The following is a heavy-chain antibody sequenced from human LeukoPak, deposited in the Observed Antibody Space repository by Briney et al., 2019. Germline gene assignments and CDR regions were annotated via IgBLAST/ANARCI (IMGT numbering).Heavy chain of an antibody. D-gene: IGHD3-22*01. Sequence: GGSLRLSCAASGFTFSSYEMNWVRQAPGKGLEWVSYIISSGSTIYYADSVKGRFTISRDNAKNSLYLQMNSLRAEDTAVYYCARVPPYYYDSSGSPHYYYYYMDVWGKGTTVTISS. CDR2: IISSGSTI. CDR1: GFTFSSYE. J-gene: IGHJ6*03. V-gene: IGHV3-48*03. CDR3: ARVPPYYYDSSGSPHYYYYYMDV.